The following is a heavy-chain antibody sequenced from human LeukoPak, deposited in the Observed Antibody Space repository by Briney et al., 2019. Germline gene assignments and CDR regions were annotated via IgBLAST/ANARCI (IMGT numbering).Heavy chain of an antibody. CDR1: GFTFSSYA. V-gene: IGHV3-30-3*01. Sequence: GGSLRLSCAASGFTFSSYAMRWVRQAPGKGLEWVAVISYDGSNKYYADSVKGRFSISRDNSKNTLYLQMDSLRGEDTAVYYCAKDFRIGYSAHFDYWGQGALVTVSS. CDR3: AKDFRIGYSAHFDY. CDR2: ISYDGSNK. D-gene: IGHD2-21*01. J-gene: IGHJ4*02.